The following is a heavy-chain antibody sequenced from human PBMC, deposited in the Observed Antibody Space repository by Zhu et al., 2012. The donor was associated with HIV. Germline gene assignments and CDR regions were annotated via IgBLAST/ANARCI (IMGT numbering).Heavy chain of an antibody. CDR2: VYYTGTT. CDR1: GGSTSSHY. CDR3: ARLRDTSGYYYPFDY. V-gene: IGHV4-59*11. Sequence: QVQLQEPGPGLVKPSETLSLTCSVSGGSTSSHYWSWIRQPPGKGLEWIGYVYYTGTTNYNPSLKSRVTISLDMSKSQFSLKLTSVTAADTAVYYCARLRDTSGYYYPFDYWGQGTLVTVSS. D-gene: IGHD3-22*01. J-gene: IGHJ4*02.